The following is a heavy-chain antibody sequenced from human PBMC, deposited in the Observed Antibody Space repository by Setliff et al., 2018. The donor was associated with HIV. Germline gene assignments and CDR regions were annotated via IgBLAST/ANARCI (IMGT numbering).Heavy chain of an antibody. CDR3: AKVGRFDLLAGYPIYFDF. J-gene: IGHJ4*02. CDR2: ISGNGCGT. Sequence: PGGSLRLSCAASGFSFDIYALTWVRQAPGKGLEWVSAISGNGCGTYYADSVEGRFTIARDNSKSTLYLQLDSLRAEDTAIYYCAKVGRFDLLAGYPIYFDFWGQGTLVTVSS. CDR1: GFSFDIYA. D-gene: IGHD3-9*01. V-gene: IGHV3-23*01.